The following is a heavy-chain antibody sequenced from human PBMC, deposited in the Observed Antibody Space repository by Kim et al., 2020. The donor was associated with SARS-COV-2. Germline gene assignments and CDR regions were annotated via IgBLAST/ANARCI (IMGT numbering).Heavy chain of an antibody. CDR3: AREAIWSHFDS. J-gene: IGHJ4*02. CDR1: GGSISSHF. D-gene: IGHD3-10*01. CDR2: ISYSGSS. V-gene: IGHV4-59*11. Sequence: SETLSLTCTVSGGSISSHFWSWIRQPPGKGLEWIGYISYSGSSSYNPSLESRVTISVDTSKNQFSLKLSSVTAADTAVYFCAREAIWSHFDSWGQGTLVTVSS.